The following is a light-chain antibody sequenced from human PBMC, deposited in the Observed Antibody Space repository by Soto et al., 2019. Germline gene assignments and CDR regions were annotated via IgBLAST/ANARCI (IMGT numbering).Light chain of an antibody. CDR2: TAS. J-gene: IGKJ1*01. Sequence: DIQMTQSPSSVSASVGDRVTITCRASPAISSWLAWYQQKPGKAPNLLIHTASSLQSGVPSRFSGSGSGTDFTLTISSLQYEDFAVSYCQQYNNWPPWTFGQGTKVEIK. CDR1: PAISSW. V-gene: IGKV1-12*01. CDR3: QQYNNWPPWT.